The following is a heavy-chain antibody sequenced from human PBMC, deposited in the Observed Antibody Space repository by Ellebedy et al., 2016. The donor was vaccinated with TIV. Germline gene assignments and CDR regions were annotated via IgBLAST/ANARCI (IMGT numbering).Heavy chain of an antibody. CDR2: IIPIFGTA. CDR1: GGTFSSYA. CDR3: ARGVIVVVPAAMSSYYYGMDV. J-gene: IGHJ6*02. D-gene: IGHD2-2*01. V-gene: IGHV1-69*13. Sequence: SVKVSXKASGGTFSSYAISWVRQAPGQGLEWMGGIIPIFGTANYAQKFQGRVTITADESTSTAYMELSSLRSEDTAVYYCARGVIVVVPAAMSSYYYGMDVWGQGTTVTVSS.